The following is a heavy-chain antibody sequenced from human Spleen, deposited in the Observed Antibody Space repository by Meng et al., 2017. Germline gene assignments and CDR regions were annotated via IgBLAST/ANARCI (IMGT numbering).Heavy chain of an antibody. J-gene: IGHJ4*02. CDR1: GYSISRGHW. D-gene: IGHD2-21*01. Sequence: QARPQGSGPGLVWASGTLSLTFAVSGYSISRGHWWSWVRQSPGKGLQWIGEIEHSEGPNYNPSLKSRVTISVDTSKNQISLELTSVTAADTAVYYCARNGAYCLEYWGQGSLVTVSS. CDR3: ARNGAYCLEY. CDR2: IEHSEGP. V-gene: IGHV4-4*02.